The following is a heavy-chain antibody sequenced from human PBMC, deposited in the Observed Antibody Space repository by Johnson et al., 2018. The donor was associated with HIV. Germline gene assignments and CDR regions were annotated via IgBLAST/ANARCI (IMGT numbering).Heavy chain of an antibody. V-gene: IGHV3-66*02. J-gene: IGHJ3*02. CDR2: IYSGGST. CDR1: GFTFSYYW. CDR3: AREYDAFDI. D-gene: IGHD3-10*01. Sequence: VQLVESGGGLVQPGGSLRLSCAVSGFTFSYYWMSWVRQAPGKGLEWVSVIYSGGSTYYVDSVKGRFTISRDNSKNTLYLQMNSLRAEDTAVYYCAREYDAFDIWGQGTMVTVSS.